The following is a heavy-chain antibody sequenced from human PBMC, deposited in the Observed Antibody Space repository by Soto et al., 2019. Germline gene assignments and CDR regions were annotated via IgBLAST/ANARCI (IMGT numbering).Heavy chain of an antibody. J-gene: IGHJ4*02. CDR3: ARVEYCSGGSCYSAFFDY. Sequence: PSETLSLTCAVYGGSFSGYYWSWIRQPPGKGLEWIGEINHSGSTNYNPSLKSRVTISVDTSKNQFSLKLSSVTAADTALYYCARVEYCSGGSCYSAFFDYWGQGTLVTVSS. D-gene: IGHD2-15*01. CDR1: GGSFSGYY. CDR2: INHSGST. V-gene: IGHV4-34*01.